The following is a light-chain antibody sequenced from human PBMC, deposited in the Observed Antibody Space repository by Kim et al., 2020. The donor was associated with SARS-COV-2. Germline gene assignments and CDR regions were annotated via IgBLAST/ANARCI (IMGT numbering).Light chain of an antibody. CDR2: DAS. J-gene: IGKJ5*01. Sequence: PGDRATLSCRASQSVSSNLAWYQQKPGQAPRLLIYDASTRATGIPARFSGSGSGTEFTLTISSLQSEDFAVYYCQQYNNWPPITFGQGTRLEIK. CDR3: QQYNNWPPIT. V-gene: IGKV3-15*01. CDR1: QSVSSN.